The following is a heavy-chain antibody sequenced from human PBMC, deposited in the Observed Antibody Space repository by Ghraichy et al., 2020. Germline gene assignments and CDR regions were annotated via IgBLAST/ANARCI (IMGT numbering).Heavy chain of an antibody. D-gene: IGHD3-10*01. CDR1: GYTFTGYY. V-gene: IGHV1-2*02. CDR2: INPNSGGT. Sequence: ASVKVSFKASGYTFTGYYMHWVRQAPGQGLEWMGWINPNSGGTNYAQKFQGRVTMTRDTSISTAYMELSRLRSDDTAVYYCARGSGYYGSGSYPDYWGQGTLVTVSS. CDR3: ARGSGYYGSGSYPDY. J-gene: IGHJ4*02.